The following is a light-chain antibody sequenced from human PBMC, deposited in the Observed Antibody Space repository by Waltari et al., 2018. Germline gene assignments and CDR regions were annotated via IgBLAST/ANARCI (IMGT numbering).Light chain of an antibody. V-gene: IGKV1-39*01. CDR1: QSITSF. CDR2: AAS. CDR3: QQSSITPYT. J-gene: IGKJ2*01. Sequence: DIQMTQSPSSLSASVGDRVTLTCRASQSITSFLNWYQQIPGKAPKLLIYAASSLQSGVPSRFSGSGSGTDFTLTISSLQPEDFATYYCQQSSITPYTFGQGTKLAIK.